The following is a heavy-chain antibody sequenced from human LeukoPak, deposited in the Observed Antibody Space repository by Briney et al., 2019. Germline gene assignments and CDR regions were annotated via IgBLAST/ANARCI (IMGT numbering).Heavy chain of an antibody. CDR3: ARCLVGATYYFDY. V-gene: IGHV4-59*01. CDR2: IYYSGST. D-gene: IGHD1-26*01. J-gene: IGHJ4*02. Sequence: SETLSLTCTVSGGSISGYYWSWIRQPPGKGLEWIGYIYYSGSTNYNPSLKSRVTISVDTSKNQFSLKLGSVTAADTAVYYCARCLVGATYYFDYWGQGTLVTVSS. CDR1: GGSISGYY.